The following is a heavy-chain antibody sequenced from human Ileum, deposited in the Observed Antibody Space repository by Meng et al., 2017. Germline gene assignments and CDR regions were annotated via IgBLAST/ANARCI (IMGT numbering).Heavy chain of an antibody. CDR2: IYHSGVT. Sequence: QVQLQESGPGLVKPSQTLSLTCTVSGGSISGGHYFWSWIRQHPEKGLEWIGYIYHSGVTYYSPSLKSRLTISVDTSKNQFSLKLSSVTAADTAVYYCARGGPWFDPWGQGTLVTVSS. CDR3: ARGGPWFDP. CDR1: GGSISGGHYF. V-gene: IGHV4-31*03. J-gene: IGHJ5*02.